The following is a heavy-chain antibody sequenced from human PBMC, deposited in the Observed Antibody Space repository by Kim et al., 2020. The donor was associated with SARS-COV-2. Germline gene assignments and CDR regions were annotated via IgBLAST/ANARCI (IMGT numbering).Heavy chain of an antibody. CDR3: AREVLTGYQLERDAFDI. V-gene: IGHV3-53*01. J-gene: IGHJ3*02. D-gene: IGHD3-9*01. Sequence: VKGRFTISRDNSKNTLYLQMNSLRAEDTAVYYCAREVLTGYQLERDAFDIWGQGTMVTVSS.